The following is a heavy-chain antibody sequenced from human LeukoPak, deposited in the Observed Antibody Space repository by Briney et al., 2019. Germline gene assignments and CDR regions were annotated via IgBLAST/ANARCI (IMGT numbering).Heavy chain of an antibody. CDR2: INHNGNVN. V-gene: IGHV3-7*01. J-gene: IGHJ5*02. Sequence: GGSLRLSCAASGFTFSSYWMNWARQAPGKGLEWVASINHNGNVNYYVDSVKGRFTISRDNAKNSVFLQMHSLRDEDTAVYFCARDVMARMGWLDPWGQGTRVTVSS. CDR1: GFTFSSYW. D-gene: IGHD3-16*01. CDR3: ARDVMARMGWLDP.